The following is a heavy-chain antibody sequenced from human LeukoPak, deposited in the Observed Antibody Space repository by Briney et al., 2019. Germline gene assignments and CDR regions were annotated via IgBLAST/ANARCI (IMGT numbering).Heavy chain of an antibody. V-gene: IGHV1-18*01. J-gene: IGHJ4*02. CDR3: ARDRVAVAGRGSGYPNRDY. CDR2: ISAYNGNT. D-gene: IGHD6-19*01. Sequence: GASVKVSCKASGYTFTSYGISWVRQAPGQGLEWMGWISAYNGNTNYAQKLQGRVTMTTDTSTSTAYMELRSLRSDDTAVYYCARDRVAVAGRGSGYPNRDYWGQGTLVTVSS. CDR1: GYTFTSYG.